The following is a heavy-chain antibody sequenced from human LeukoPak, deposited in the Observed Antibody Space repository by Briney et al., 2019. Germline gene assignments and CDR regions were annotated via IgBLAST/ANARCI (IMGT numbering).Heavy chain of an antibody. J-gene: IGHJ4*02. Sequence: GGSLRLSCAASGFTFSRYWMHWVRQAPGKGLVWVAFIRYDGSNKYYADSVKGRFTISRDNSKNTLYLQMNSLRAEDTAVYYCAKWGVAAAERGYFDYWGQGTLVTVSS. V-gene: IGHV3-30*02. D-gene: IGHD6-13*01. CDR2: IRYDGSNK. CDR3: AKWGVAAAERGYFDY. CDR1: GFTFSRYW.